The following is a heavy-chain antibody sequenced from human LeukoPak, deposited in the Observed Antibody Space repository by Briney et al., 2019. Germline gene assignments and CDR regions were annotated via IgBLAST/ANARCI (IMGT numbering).Heavy chain of an antibody. V-gene: IGHV3-74*01. Sequence: GGSLRLSCAASGFTFSGFWMHWVRQAPGKGLVWVSRINSGGSTTNYADSVKGRFTISRDNAKNTLYLQMNSLRAEDTAVYYCASLTRGASYGSYFDYWGQGTLVTVSS. D-gene: IGHD5-18*01. CDR2: INSGGSTT. J-gene: IGHJ4*02. CDR1: GFTFSGFW. CDR3: ASLTRGASYGSYFDY.